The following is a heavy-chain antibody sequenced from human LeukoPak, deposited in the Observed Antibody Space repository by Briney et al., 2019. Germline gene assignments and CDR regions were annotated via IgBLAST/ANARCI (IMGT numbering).Heavy chain of an antibody. V-gene: IGHV3-30*18. CDR3: AKVLPIHSSGWGLDY. D-gene: IGHD6-19*01. CDR1: GFTFSSYG. Sequence: GGSLRLSCAASGFTFSSYGMHWVRQAPGKGLEWVAVISYDGSNKYYADSVKGRFTISRDNSKNTLYLQMNSLRAEDTAVYYCAKVLPIHSSGWGLDYWGQGTLVTVSS. J-gene: IGHJ4*02. CDR2: ISYDGSNK.